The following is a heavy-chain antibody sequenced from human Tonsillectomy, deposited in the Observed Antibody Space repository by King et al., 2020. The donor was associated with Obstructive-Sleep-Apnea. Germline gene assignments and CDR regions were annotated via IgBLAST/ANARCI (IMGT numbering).Heavy chain of an antibody. Sequence: QLVQSGAEVKKPGSSVKVSCKASGGTFSSYAISWVRQAPGQGLEWMGGIIPILGIANYAQKFQGRVTVTADKSTSTAYMELSSLRSEDTAVYYWASSTFLGYCSSTSCYSDSSGGSCYHPFDYWGQGTLVTVSS. CDR1: GGTFSSYA. D-gene: IGHD2-2*01. V-gene: IGHV1-69*04. J-gene: IGHJ4*02. CDR3: ASSTFLGYCSSTSCYSDSSGGSCYHPFDY. CDR2: IIPILGIA.